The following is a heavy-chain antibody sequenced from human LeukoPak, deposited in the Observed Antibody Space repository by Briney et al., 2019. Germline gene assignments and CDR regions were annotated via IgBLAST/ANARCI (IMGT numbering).Heavy chain of an antibody. V-gene: IGHV3-23*01. CDR3: AKLLRGVLVPYFDY. J-gene: IGHJ4*02. CDR2: ISGSGDRT. Sequence: GGSLRLSCAASGFTFVSNAMSWVRQAPGKGLEWVSAISGSGDRTHYADSVKGRFTVSRDTSKSTLFLQMNSLRAEDTAVYYCAKLLRGVLVPYFDYWGQGTLVTVSS. CDR1: GFTFVSNA. D-gene: IGHD3-10*01.